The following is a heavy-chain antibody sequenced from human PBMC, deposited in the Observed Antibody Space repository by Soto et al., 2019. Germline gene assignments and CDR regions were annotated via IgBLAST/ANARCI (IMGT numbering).Heavy chain of an antibody. CDR1: GFTFSSYA. CDR2: ISGSGGST. D-gene: IGHD3-22*01. V-gene: IGHV3-23*01. J-gene: IGHJ4*02. Sequence: GGSLRLSCAASGFTFSSYAMSWVRQAPGKGLEWVSAISGSGGSTYYADSVKGRFTISRDNSKNTLYLQMNSLRAEDTAVYYCAKDRETYYYDTHYYFDYWGQGTLVTVSS. CDR3: AKDRETYYYDTHYYFDY.